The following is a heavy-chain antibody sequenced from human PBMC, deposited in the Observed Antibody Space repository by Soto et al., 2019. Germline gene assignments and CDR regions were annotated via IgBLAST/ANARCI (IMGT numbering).Heavy chain of an antibody. CDR2: MNPGSGDT. V-gene: IGHV1-8*02. Sequence: VASVKVSCKASGYTFTNNDVGWVRQATGQGLEWMGWMNPGSGDTGYAQKFQGRVTMTRDISIATAYMELNSLTSEDTAIYYCARMESFGSLNWFDPWGQGTLVTVS. CDR3: ARMESFGSLNWFDP. CDR1: GYTFTNND. D-gene: IGHD5-18*01. J-gene: IGHJ5*02.